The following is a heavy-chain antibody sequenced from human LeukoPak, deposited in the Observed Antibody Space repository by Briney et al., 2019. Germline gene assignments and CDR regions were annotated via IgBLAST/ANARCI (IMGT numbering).Heavy chain of an antibody. D-gene: IGHD2-15*01. J-gene: IGHJ3*01. CDR1: GGSITSFY. CDR2: IYYSGST. CDR3: ARRGRAQGPLSL. Sequence: SENLSLTCTVSGGSITSFYWSWIRQPPGKGLEWIGYIYYSGSTNYNPFLKSRVTISVDTSKNQFSLNLSFVTAADTAVYYCARRGRAQGPLSLWGQGTMVTVSS. V-gene: IGHV4-59*01.